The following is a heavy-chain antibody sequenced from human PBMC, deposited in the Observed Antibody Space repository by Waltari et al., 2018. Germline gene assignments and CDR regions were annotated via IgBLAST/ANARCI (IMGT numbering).Heavy chain of an antibody. CDR1: GGSISSGSYY. V-gene: IGHV4-61*09. J-gene: IGHJ4*02. CDR3: ARDLSGYGSIDY. CDR2: IYTSGST. Sequence: QVQLQESGPGLVKPSQTLSLTCTVSGGSISSGSYYWSWIRQPAGKGLEWIGYIYTSGSTNYNPSLKSRVTISVDTSKNQFSLKLSSVTAADTAVYYCARDLSGYGSIDYWGQGTLVTVSS. D-gene: IGHD5-12*01.